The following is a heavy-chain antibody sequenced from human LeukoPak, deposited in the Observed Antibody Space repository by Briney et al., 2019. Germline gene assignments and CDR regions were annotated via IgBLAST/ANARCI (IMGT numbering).Heavy chain of an antibody. D-gene: IGHD6-6*01. CDR3: ARARYSSSGFGDY. Sequence: ASVKVSCKASGYTFTDFYMYWVRQAPGQGLEWMGWINPNSGGTNYAQKFQGRVTMTRDTSISTAYMELSRLRSDDTAVYYCARARYSSSGFGDYWGQGTLVTVSS. CDR2: INPNSGGT. J-gene: IGHJ4*02. V-gene: IGHV1-2*02. CDR1: GYTFTDFY.